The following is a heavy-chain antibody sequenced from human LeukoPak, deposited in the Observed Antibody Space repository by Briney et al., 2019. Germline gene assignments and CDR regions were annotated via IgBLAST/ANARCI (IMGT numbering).Heavy chain of an antibody. D-gene: IGHD2-21*01. Sequence: PGGSLRLSCAASGFTFSSYAMSWVRQAPGKGLDWVSSISSSGNYIYYADSVKGRFTISRDNAKNSLYLQMNSLRGDDTALYYCAKDAYSRGDYWGQGTLVTVSS. CDR1: GFTFSSYA. V-gene: IGHV3-21*01. CDR2: ISSSGNYI. CDR3: AKDAYSRGDY. J-gene: IGHJ4*02.